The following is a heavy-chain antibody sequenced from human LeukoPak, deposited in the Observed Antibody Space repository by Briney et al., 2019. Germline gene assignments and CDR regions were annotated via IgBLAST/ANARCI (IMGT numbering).Heavy chain of an antibody. V-gene: IGHV4-31*03. CDR3: ARSYSIYDSSGYYSLSPGYAFDY. CDR1: GGSISSGGYY. CDR2: IYYSGST. D-gene: IGHD3-22*01. Sequence: SQTLSLTCTVSGGSISSGGYYWSWIRQHPGKGLEWIRYIYYSGSTYYNPSLKSRVTISVDTSKNQFSLKLSSVTAADTAVYYCARSYSIYDSSGYYSLSPGYAFDYWGQGTLVPVSS. J-gene: IGHJ4*02.